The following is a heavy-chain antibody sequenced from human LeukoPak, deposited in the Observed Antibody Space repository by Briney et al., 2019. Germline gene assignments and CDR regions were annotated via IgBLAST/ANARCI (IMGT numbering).Heavy chain of an antibody. J-gene: IGHJ6*03. CDR1: GFTFSSYA. Sequence: GGSLRLSCAASGFTFSSYAMSWVRQAPGKGLEWVSAISGSGGSTYYADSVKGRFTISRDNSKNTLYLQMNSLRAEDTAVYYCAKAFKFGVIIPPTYHYYYMDVWGKGTTVTVSS. V-gene: IGHV3-23*01. CDR2: ISGSGGST. D-gene: IGHD3-3*01. CDR3: AKAFKFGVIIPPTYHYYYMDV.